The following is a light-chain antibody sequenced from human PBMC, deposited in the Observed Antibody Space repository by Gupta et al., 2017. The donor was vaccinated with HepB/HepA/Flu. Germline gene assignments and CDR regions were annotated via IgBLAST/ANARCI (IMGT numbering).Light chain of an antibody. CDR2: AAS. CDR3: QQSYSTPLT. Sequence: DNKLTTSPSSLSASVGDRVTITCRASQSISSYLNWYQQKPGKAPKLLIYAASSLQSGVPSRFSGSGSGTDFTLTISSLQPEDFATYYCQQSYSTPLTFGGGTKVEI. J-gene: IGKJ4*01. V-gene: IGKV1-39*01. CDR1: QSISSY.